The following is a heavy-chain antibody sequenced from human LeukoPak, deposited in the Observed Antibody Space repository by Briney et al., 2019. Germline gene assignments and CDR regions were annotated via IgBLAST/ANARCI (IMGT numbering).Heavy chain of an antibody. CDR1: GYTFTSYG. CDR3: ARDSSSWKPTSWFDP. V-gene: IGHV1-18*01. J-gene: IGHJ5*02. D-gene: IGHD6-13*01. Sequence: ASVKVSCKASGYTFTSYGISWVRQAPGQGLEWMGWISAYNGNTNYAQKLQGRVTMTTDTSTSTAYMELRSLRSDDTAVYYCARDSSSWKPTSWFDPWGQGTLVTVSS. CDR2: ISAYNGNT.